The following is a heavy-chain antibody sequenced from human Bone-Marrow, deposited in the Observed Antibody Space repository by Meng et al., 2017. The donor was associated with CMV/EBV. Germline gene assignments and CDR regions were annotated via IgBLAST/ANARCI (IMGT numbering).Heavy chain of an antibody. V-gene: IGHV1-69*05. CDR1: GGTFSSYA. Sequence: SVKVSCKASGGTFSSYAISWVRQAPGQGLEWMGGIIPIFGTANYAQKFQGRVTITTDESTSTAYMELNSLRAEDTAVYYCARDNYDFWSGYFPYYYYGMDVWGQGTTVTVSS. D-gene: IGHD3-3*01. J-gene: IGHJ6*02. CDR3: ARDNYDFWSGYFPYYYYGMDV. CDR2: IIPIFGTA.